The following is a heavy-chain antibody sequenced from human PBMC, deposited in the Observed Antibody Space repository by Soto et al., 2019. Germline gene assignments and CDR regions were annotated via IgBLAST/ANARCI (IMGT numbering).Heavy chain of an antibody. V-gene: IGHV1-46*01. Sequence: QVQLVQSGAEVKKPGASVKVSCKASGYTFTSYYMHWVRQAPGQGLEWMGIINPSGGSTSYAQKFQGRVTMTRDTSTSTVYMELSSLRSEDTAVYYCARVSADNYYYYGMDVWGQGTTVTVSS. CDR2: INPSGGST. CDR1: GYTFTSYY. CDR3: ARVSADNYYYYGMDV. J-gene: IGHJ6*02.